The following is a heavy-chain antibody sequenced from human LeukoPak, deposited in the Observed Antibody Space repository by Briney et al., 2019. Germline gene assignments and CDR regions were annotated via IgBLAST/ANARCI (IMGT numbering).Heavy chain of an antibody. CDR3: ARDGWPAFDY. CDR1: GDSVSSNTAA. J-gene: IGHJ4*02. Sequence: SQTLSLTFAISGDSVSSNTAAWNWIRKSPSRGLEWLGRTFYRSKWYIDYAVSVKSRLTINADTSKNPFSLQLTPVTPEDTAVYYCARDGWPAFDYWGQGTLVTVSS. V-gene: IGHV6-1*01. D-gene: IGHD2-15*01. CDR2: TFYRSKWYI.